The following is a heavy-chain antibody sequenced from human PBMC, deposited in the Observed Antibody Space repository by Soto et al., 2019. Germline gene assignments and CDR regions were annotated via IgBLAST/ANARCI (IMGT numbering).Heavy chain of an antibody. CDR2: IIPIFGTA. V-gene: IGHV1-69*01. D-gene: IGHD4-17*01. CDR3: ARVRGYGDYGWRSSYDY. J-gene: IGHJ4*02. Sequence: QVQLVQSGAEVKKPGSSVKVSCKASGGTFSSYAISWVRQAPGQGLEWMGGIIPIFGTANYAQKLQGRVTITADESTSAAYKELSSLRSEDTVVYYCARVRGYGDYGWRSSYDYWGQGTLVTVSS. CDR1: GGTFSSYA.